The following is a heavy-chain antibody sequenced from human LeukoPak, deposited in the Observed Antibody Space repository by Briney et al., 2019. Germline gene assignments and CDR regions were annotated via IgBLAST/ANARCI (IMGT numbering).Heavy chain of an antibody. CDR2: IYYSGST. J-gene: IGHJ4*02. CDR1: GDSISSGGYY. V-gene: IGHV4-31*03. D-gene: IGHD3-22*01. CDR3: ARWYYDSTGYRYFDY. Sequence: PSETLSLTCTVSGDSISSGGYYWSWIRQQPGRGLEWIGNIYYSGSTKYNPSLKSRVTISVDTSKNQFSLKLSSVTAADTAVYYCARWYYDSTGYRYFDYWGQGTLVTVS.